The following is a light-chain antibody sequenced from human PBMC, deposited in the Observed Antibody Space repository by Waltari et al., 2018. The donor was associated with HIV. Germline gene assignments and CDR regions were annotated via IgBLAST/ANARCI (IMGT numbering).Light chain of an antibody. J-gene: IGLJ2*01. Sequence: QSVLTQPPSVSGTPGQSVPIPCSGSTSTIGSNTVTCYQHTPNTAPNTLSYSKLQRPGGGPDLFAGSKSGTSASLAISGLQSEDEADYYGATWDDILRGIVFGGGTNLTVL. CDR2: SKL. CDR1: TSTIGSNT. CDR3: ATWDDILRGIV. V-gene: IGLV1-44*01.